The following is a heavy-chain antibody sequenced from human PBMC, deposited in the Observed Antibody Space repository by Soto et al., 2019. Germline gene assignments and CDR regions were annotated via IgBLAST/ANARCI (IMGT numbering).Heavy chain of an antibody. CDR3: ARDLYSSSWYVRAFDM. D-gene: IGHD6-13*01. V-gene: IGHV1-46*03. J-gene: IGHJ3*02. CDR1: EYTFTTYS. CDR2: INPTSSST. Sequence: QVQLVQSGAEVKKPGASVKVSCKASEYTFTTYSLHWVRQAPGQGLEWMGIINPTSSSTSDAQKFQGRVSMTRDTSQSTVYMELSSLRSEDTAVYYCARDLYSSSWYVRAFDMWGQGTMVTVSS.